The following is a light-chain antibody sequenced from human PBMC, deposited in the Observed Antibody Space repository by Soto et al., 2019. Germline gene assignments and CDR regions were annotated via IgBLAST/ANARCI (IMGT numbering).Light chain of an antibody. V-gene: IGKV3-20*01. CDR2: GAS. CDR1: QSLSRGY. J-gene: IGKJ4*01. Sequence: ENLLTQSPGTLSLSPGERSPLSCRASQSLSRGYLAWYQQRPGRAPRLLIYGASSRAPGIPDRFSGTVSGTEFTLTISILEPEDFAVYYFQQYGGSPLVTFGGGTKVEIK. CDR3: QQYGGSPLVT.